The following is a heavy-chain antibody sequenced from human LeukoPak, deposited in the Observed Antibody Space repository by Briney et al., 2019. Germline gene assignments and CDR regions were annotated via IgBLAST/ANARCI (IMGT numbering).Heavy chain of an antibody. CDR1: GFTFSSYA. V-gene: IGHV3-23*01. CDR2: ISGSGGST. CDR3: ARVSGAGEIQLWTKVYYYYYYYMDV. Sequence: GGSLRLSCAASGFTFSSYAMSWVRQAPGKGLEWVSAISGSGGSTYYADSVKGRFTISRDNSKNTLYLQMNSLRAEDTAVYYCARVSGAGEIQLWTKVYYYYYYYMDVWGKGTTVTVSS. J-gene: IGHJ6*03. D-gene: IGHD5-18*01.